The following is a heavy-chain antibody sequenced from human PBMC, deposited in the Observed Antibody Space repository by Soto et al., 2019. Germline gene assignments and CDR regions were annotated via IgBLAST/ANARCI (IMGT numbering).Heavy chain of an antibody. CDR3: ARLVRPPRSFYYYYYGMDV. V-gene: IGHV1-69*06. J-gene: IGHJ6*02. Sequence: SVRVSCKASGGTFSSYAISWVRQAPGQGLEWMGGIIPIFGTANYAQKFQGRVTITADKSTSTAYMELSSLRSEDTAVYYCARLVRPPRSFYYYYYGMDVSGQGTTVTVSS. CDR2: IIPIFGTA. D-gene: IGHD6-6*01. CDR1: GGTFSSYA.